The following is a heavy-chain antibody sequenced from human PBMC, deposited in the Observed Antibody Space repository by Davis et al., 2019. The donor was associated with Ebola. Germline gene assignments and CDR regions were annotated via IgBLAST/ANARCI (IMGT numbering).Heavy chain of an antibody. CDR1: GFTSTNYA. Sequence: PSGSLSLTCAASGFTSTNYAMGWVRHAPGPGLERISTTSGSGGSTYYVDAVKGRFTISRDNSKNTLYLRMNRLRADDTAVYYCAKDPGNYGWFDPWGQGTLVTVSS. CDR2: TSGSGGST. V-gene: IGHV3-23*01. J-gene: IGHJ5*02. CDR3: AKDPGNYGWFDP. D-gene: IGHD3-10*01.